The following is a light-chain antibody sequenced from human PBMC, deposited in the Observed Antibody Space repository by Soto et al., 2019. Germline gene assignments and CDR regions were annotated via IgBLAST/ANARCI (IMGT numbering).Light chain of an antibody. V-gene: IGKV1-9*01. Sequence: IQLTQSPSSLSASVGDRVTITCRAGQGISSYLAWYQQKPGKAPKLLIYAASTLQSGVPSRFSGSGSGTDFTLTISSLQPEDFATSYCQQLNSYLMYTFGQGTKLEIK. CDR1: QGISSY. CDR3: QQLNSYLMYT. J-gene: IGKJ2*01. CDR2: AAS.